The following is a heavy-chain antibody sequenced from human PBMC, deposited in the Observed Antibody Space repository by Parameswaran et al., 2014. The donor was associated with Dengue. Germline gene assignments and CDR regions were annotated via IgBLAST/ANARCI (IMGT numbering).Heavy chain of an antibody. D-gene: IGHD3-3*01. Sequence: RWIRQPPGKGLEWVGHIKSKTDGGTTDYAAPVKGRFTISRDDSKNTLYLQMNSLKTEDTAVYYCTTEISTIFGVVITNDAFDIWGQGTMVTVSS. V-gene: IGHV3-15*01. J-gene: IGHJ3*02. CDR3: TTEISTIFGVVITNDAFDI. CDR2: IKSKTDGGTT.